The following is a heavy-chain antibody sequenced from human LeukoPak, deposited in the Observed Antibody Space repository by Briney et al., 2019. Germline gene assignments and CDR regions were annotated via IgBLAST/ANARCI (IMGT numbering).Heavy chain of an antibody. CDR3: AKHLRRLRFLEVLAWYYYGMDV. D-gene: IGHD3-3*01. CDR1: GFTFSSYW. J-gene: IGHJ6*02. Sequence: GGSLRLSCAASGFTFSSYWMSWVRQAPGKGLEWVANIKQDGSEKYYVDSVKGRFTISRDNAKNTLYLQMNSLRAEDTAVYYCAKHLRRLRFLEVLAWYYYGMDVWGQGTTVTVSS. CDR2: IKQDGSEK. V-gene: IGHV3-7*03.